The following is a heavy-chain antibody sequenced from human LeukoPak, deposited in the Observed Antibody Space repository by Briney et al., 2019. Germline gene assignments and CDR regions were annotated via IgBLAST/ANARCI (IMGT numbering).Heavy chain of an antibody. CDR2: FDPEDGET. CDR1: GGTFSSYA. V-gene: IGHV1-24*01. Sequence: GASVKVSCKASGGTFSSYAISWVRQAPGKGLEWMGGFDPEDGETIYAQKFQGRVTMTEDTSTDTAYMELSSLRSEDTAVYYCAKDQWSFSYFDYWGQGTLVTVSS. J-gene: IGHJ4*02. D-gene: IGHD1-26*01. CDR3: AKDQWSFSYFDY.